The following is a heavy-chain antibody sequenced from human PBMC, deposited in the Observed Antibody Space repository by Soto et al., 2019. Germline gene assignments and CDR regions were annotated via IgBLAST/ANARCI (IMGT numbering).Heavy chain of an antibody. Sequence: GGSLRLSCAASGFTFSSCAMSWVRQAPGKGLVWVSRINGDGSDIKYADSVKGRFTISRDNAKNTVYLQMNSLRAEDTAVYYCARDQTTGDWFDAWGQGTLVTVSS. J-gene: IGHJ5*02. CDR2: INGDGSDI. CDR3: ARDQTTGDWFDA. V-gene: IGHV3-74*03. CDR1: GFTFSSCA. D-gene: IGHD4-17*01.